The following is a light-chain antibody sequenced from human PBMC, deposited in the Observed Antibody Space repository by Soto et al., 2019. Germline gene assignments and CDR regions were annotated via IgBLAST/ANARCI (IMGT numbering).Light chain of an antibody. V-gene: IGLV1-40*01. CDR1: SSNIGAGYD. CDR2: GNS. J-gene: IGLJ3*02. Sequence: QAVVTQPPSVSGAPGQRVTVSCIGSSSNIGAGYDVHWYQQLPGRAPKVLIYGNSIRPSGVSDRFSGSKSATSASLAITGLQAEDEADYYCQSYDTRLSAWVFGGGTKLTVL. CDR3: QSYDTRLSAWV.